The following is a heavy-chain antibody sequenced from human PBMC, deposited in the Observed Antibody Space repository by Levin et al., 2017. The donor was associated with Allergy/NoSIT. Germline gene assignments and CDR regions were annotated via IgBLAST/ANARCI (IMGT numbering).Heavy chain of an antibody. Sequence: VASVKVSCKASGYTFTGYYMHWVRQAPGQGLEWMGRINPNSGGTNYAQKFQGRVTMTRDTSISTAYMELSRLRSDDTAVYYCATPRLGTTGTTSNPHFDYWGQGTLVTVSS. J-gene: IGHJ4*02. CDR2: INPNSGGT. D-gene: IGHD1-1*01. CDR1: GYTFTGYY. V-gene: IGHV1-2*06. CDR3: ATPRLGTTGTTSNPHFDY.